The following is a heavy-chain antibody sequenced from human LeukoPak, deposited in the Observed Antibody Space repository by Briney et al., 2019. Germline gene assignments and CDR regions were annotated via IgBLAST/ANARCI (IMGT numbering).Heavy chain of an antibody. D-gene: IGHD5-18*01. CDR1: GGSISSGGYY. Sequence: SQTLSPTCTVSGGSISSGGYYWSWIRQPPGKGLEWIGSIYYSGSTYYNPSLKSRVTISVDTSKNQFSLKLSSVTAADTAVYYCARGGGYSYGLDYWGQGTLVTVSS. CDR3: ARGGGYSYGLDY. CDR2: IYYSGST. J-gene: IGHJ4*02. V-gene: IGHV4-39*07.